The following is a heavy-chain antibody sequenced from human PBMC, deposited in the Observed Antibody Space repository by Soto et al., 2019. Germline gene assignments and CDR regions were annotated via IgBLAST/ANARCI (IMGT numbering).Heavy chain of an antibody. CDR2: IYPGDSDT. D-gene: IGHD3-3*01. Sequence: GESLKSSCVGSGYSFTSYWNGWVRQMPGKGLEWMGIIYPGDSDTRYSPSFQGQVTISADKSISTAYLQWSSLKASDTAMYYCARRSLRFLEWIMDVWGQGTTVTVSS. CDR1: GYSFTSYW. V-gene: IGHV5-51*01. CDR3: ARRSLRFLEWIMDV. J-gene: IGHJ6*02.